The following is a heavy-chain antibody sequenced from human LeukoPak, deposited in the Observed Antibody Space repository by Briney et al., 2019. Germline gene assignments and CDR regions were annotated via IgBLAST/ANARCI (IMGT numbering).Heavy chain of an antibody. CDR2: IYYSGST. Sequence: SETLSLTCTVSGGSISSSSYYWGWIRQPPGKGLEWIGSIYYSGSTYYNPSLKSRVTISVDTSKNRFSLKLSSVTAADTAVYYCARLAEWELLWYFDYWGQGTLVTVSS. D-gene: IGHD1-26*01. CDR1: GGSISSSSYY. CDR3: ARLAEWELLWYFDY. V-gene: IGHV4-39*01. J-gene: IGHJ4*02.